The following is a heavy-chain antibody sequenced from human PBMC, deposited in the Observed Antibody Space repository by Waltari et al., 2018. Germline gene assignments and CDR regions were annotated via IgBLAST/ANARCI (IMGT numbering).Heavy chain of an antibody. Sequence: QVQLQESGPGLVKPSETLSLTCAVSGYSISSGYYWGWIRQPPGKGLEWIGSIYHSGTTYYNPSLKSRVTISVDTSKNQFSLKLSSVTAADTAVYYWARWGSRYAFDIWGQGTMVTVSS. CDR3: ARWGSRYAFDI. CDR2: IYHSGTT. D-gene: IGHD6-13*01. V-gene: IGHV4-38-2*01. J-gene: IGHJ3*02. CDR1: GYSISSGYY.